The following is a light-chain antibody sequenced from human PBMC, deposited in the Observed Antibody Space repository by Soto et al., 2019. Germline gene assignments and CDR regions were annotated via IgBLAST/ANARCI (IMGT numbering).Light chain of an antibody. J-gene: IGKJ4*02. CDR1: ESVSDHY. CDR3: QQYGSSTLA. Sequence: EIVLTQSPGTLSLYPGERATLSCRASESVSDHYLAWYQQRSGQAPRLVIYGASSRASAVPDRFSGSGAGADFTRTIRRLEPEDFAVYYCQQYGSSTLAFGGGTKVE. V-gene: IGKV3-20*01. CDR2: GAS.